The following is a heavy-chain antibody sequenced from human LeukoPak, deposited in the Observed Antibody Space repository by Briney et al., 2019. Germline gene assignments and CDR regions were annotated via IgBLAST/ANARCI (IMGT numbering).Heavy chain of an antibody. CDR1: GGSISSYY. D-gene: IGHD6-6*01. CDR2: IYYSGST. J-gene: IGHJ6*02. CDR3: ARELSVPSSSSRYYGMDV. V-gene: IGHV4-59*01. Sequence: SEILSLTCTVSGGSISSYYWSWIRQPPGKGLEWIGYIYYSGSTNYNPSLKSRVTISVDTSKNQFSLKLSSVTAADTAVYYCARELSVPSSSSRYYGMDVWGQGTTVTVSS.